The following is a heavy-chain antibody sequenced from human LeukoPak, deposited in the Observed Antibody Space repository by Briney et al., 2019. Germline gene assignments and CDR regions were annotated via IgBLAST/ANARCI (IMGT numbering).Heavy chain of an antibody. D-gene: IGHD6-13*01. CDR3: ARAPSAGTSWFDP. Sequence: GGSLRLSCAASGFTFSSYWMSWVRQAPGKGLEWVANIKQDGSEKYYVDSVKGRFTISRDNAKNSLYLQMNSLRAEDTAVYYCARAPSAGTSWFDPWGQGTLVTVSS. CDR1: GFTFSSYW. J-gene: IGHJ5*02. CDR2: IKQDGSEK. V-gene: IGHV3-7*04.